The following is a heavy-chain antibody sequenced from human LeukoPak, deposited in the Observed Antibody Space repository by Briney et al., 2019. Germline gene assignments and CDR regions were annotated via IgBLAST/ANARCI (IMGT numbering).Heavy chain of an antibody. D-gene: IGHD3-16*01. V-gene: IGHV3-23*01. CDR2: IGGTGSDT. J-gene: IGHJ3*02. Sequence: GGSLRLSFAASEFTFSNYAMSWVRQTPGKMLELVSAIGGTGSDTYYADSVKGRFTISRDNSKNTLYLQMNGLRADDTAIYYCAKDARSYNSVWDPFDIWGQGTMVTVSS. CDR3: AKDARSYNSVWDPFDI. CDR1: EFTFSNYA.